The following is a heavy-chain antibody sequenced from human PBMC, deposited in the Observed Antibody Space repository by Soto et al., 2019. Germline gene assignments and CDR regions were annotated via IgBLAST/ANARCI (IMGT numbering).Heavy chain of an antibody. CDR3: AKGRSYYYYYCLDV. CDR1: GFTFSSCA. V-gene: IGHV3-23*01. Sequence: EVQLLESGGGLVQPGGSLRLSCAASGFTFSSCAMGWVRQAPGKGLEWVSDIIDSGASTYYADSVKGRFTISRDNSKSTLYLQMNSTRAEDTALYYCAKGRSYYYYYCLDVWGQGTTVTVSS. J-gene: IGHJ6*02. CDR2: IIDSGAST.